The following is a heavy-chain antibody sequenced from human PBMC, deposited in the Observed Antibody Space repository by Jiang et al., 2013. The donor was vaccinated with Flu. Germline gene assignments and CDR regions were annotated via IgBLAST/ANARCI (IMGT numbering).Heavy chain of an antibody. Sequence: RLLKPSETLSLTCAVYGGSFSGYYWSWIRQPPGKGLEWIGEINHSGSTNYNPSLKSRVTISVDTSKNQFSLKLSSVTAADTAVYYCARDPYYYGSGSYGYWGQGTLVTVSS. CDR3: ARDPYYYGSGSYGY. CDR1: GGSFSGYY. V-gene: IGHV4-34*01. CDR2: INHSGST. J-gene: IGHJ4*02. D-gene: IGHD3-10*01.